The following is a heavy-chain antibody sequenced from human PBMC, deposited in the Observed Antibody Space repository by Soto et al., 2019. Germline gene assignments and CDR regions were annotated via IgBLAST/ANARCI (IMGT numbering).Heavy chain of an antibody. CDR2: INSDGSST. J-gene: IGHJ4*02. V-gene: IGHV3-74*01. Sequence: EVQLVESGGGLVQPGESLRLSCAASGFTFSSYWMHWVRQAPGKVLVWVSRINSDGSSTSYAGSVKGRFTISRDNAKNTLYLQMNSLRAEDTAVYYCVRTSLVVAAATREDYWCQGTLVTVSS. CDR1: GFTFSSYW. CDR3: VRTSLVVAAATREDY. D-gene: IGHD2-15*01.